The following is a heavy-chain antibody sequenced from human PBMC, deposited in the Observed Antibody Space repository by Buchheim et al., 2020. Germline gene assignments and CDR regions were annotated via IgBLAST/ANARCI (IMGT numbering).Heavy chain of an antibody. CDR3: ASGGGYCSSTNCYTGFDY. V-gene: IGHV4-59*01. CDR2: IYHSGSI. CDR1: GASIRNYY. Sequence: QVQLQESGPGLVKPSETLSLICTVSGASIRNYYWSWIRQSPGKGLEWLGYIYHSGSINYNPSLKSRVTISLDPSKNQFSLKLKSVTAADTAVYYCASGGGYCSSTNCYTGFDYWGQGTL. J-gene: IGHJ4*02. D-gene: IGHD2-2*02.